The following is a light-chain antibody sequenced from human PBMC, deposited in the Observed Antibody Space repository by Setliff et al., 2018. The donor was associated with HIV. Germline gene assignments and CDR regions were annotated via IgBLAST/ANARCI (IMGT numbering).Light chain of an antibody. Sequence: QSALAQPPSVSGAPGQRVTVSCTGDSSNIGAPYDVHWYQHLPGTAPKLLIYGNNNRPSGVPDRFSGSKSGTSASLAISGLQAEDEADYYCQSYDSSLSAWVFGGGTKVTVL. CDR3: QSYDSSLSAWV. J-gene: IGLJ3*02. CDR1: SSNIGAPYD. CDR2: GNN. V-gene: IGLV1-40*01.